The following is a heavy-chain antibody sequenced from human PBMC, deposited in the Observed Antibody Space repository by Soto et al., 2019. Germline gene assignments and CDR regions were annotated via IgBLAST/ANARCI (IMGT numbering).Heavy chain of an antibody. Sequence: EVQLVQSGTELKEPGESLTISCKTSGYRFTAYHITWVRQVPGKGLEWMGRIDPDRSTSNYSPSFQGHVTMSADKSVNSVHLRSSSLRASDTAIYYCAGLGAGYEDYWGPGALVSVSS. V-gene: IGHV5-10-1*03. CDR3: AGLGAGYEDY. CDR2: IDPDRSTS. D-gene: IGHD2-2*03. J-gene: IGHJ4*02. CDR1: GYRFTAYH.